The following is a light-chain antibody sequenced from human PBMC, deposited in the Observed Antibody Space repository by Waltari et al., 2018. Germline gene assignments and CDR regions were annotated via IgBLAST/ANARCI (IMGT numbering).Light chain of an antibody. V-gene: IGKV1-39*01. CDR2: GAS. Sequence: DIQLTQSPSSLSASVGDRVTITCRASQSISTFLNWYQHKPGEAPKLLISGASNLRSGVPSRFSGSGSGTSFTLTITSLQPEDFASYYCQQFYSTPVLSFGGGTKVEIK. J-gene: IGKJ4*01. CDR1: QSISTF. CDR3: QQFYSTPVLS.